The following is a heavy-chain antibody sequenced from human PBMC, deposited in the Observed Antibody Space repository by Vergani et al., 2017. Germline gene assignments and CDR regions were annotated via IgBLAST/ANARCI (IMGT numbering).Heavy chain of an antibody. CDR3: ARDGAGVQITPGNQECAFDI. J-gene: IGHJ3*02. V-gene: IGHV1-69*08. CDR2: IIPILGIA. CDR1: GGTFSSYT. D-gene: IGHD3-10*01. Sequence: QVQLVQSGAEVKKPGSSVNVSCKASGGTFSSYTISWVRQAPGQGREWMGRIIPILGIANYAQKFQGRVTITADKSTSTAYMELSRLRSEATAVYYCARDGAGVQITPGNQECAFDIWGQGTMVTVSS.